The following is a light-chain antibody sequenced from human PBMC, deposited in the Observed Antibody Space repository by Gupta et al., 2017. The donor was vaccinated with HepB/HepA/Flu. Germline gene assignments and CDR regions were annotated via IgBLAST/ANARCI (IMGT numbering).Light chain of an antibody. Sequence: EVVLTQSPGTLSLSPGERATLSCRASQSVSSTYLAWYQHKPGQAPRLLIYGASSRATGIPDRFSGSGSGTEFTLTISRREPEDFAVYYCQHAGNSLVTFGGGTKVDI. CDR1: QSVSSTY. J-gene: IGKJ4*01. CDR3: QHAGNSLVT. CDR2: GAS. V-gene: IGKV3-20*01.